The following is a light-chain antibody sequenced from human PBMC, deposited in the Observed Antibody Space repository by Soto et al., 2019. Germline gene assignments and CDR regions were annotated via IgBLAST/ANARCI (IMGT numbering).Light chain of an antibody. CDR3: SSYAGSNSWV. CDR1: SSDVGGYNY. CDR2: GVS. J-gene: IGLJ3*02. V-gene: IGLV2-8*01. Sequence: QSALTQPPSASGSPRQSVTISCTGSSSDVGGYNYVSWYQLHPGKAPKLLIYGVSERPSGVPDRFSGSKSGNTASLTVSGLQAEDEADYYCSSYAGSNSWVFGGGTKLTVL.